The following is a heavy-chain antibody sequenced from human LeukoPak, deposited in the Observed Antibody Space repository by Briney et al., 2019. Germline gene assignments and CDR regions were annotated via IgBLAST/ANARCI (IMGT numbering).Heavy chain of an antibody. CDR1: GFTFSSYP. CDR3: ANLGTFDI. Sequence: GGSLRLSCAASGFTFSSYPMSWFRQAPGKGLKWVSAISGSGGSTYYTDSVKGRFTISRDNSKNTLYLQMNSLRAEDTAVYYCANLGTFDIWGQGTMVTVSS. CDR2: ISGSGGST. V-gene: IGHV3-23*01. J-gene: IGHJ3*02. D-gene: IGHD1-14*01.